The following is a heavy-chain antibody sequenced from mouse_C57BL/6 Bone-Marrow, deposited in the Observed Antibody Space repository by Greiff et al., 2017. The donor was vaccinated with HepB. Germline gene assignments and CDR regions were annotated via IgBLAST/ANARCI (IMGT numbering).Heavy chain of an antibody. D-gene: IGHD2-1*01. CDR1: GYTFTSYW. V-gene: IGHV1-69*01. J-gene: IGHJ3*01. Sequence: QVQLQQPGAELVMPGASVKLSCKASGYTFTSYWMHWVKPRPGQGLEWIGEIDPSDSYTNYNQKFKGKSTLTVDKSSSTAYMQLSSLTSEDSAVYYCARRDYGNFWFAYWGQGTLVTVSA. CDR3: ARRDYGNFWFAY. CDR2: IDPSDSYT.